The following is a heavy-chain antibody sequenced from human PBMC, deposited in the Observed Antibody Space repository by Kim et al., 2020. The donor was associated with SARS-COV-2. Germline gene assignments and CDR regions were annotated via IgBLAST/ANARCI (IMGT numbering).Heavy chain of an antibody. D-gene: IGHD2-21*01. CDR3: ASESIEESFDY. J-gene: IGHJ4*02. Sequence: TTYAQKSQGRVTVTRDTAISTVFMELSSLRSDDTAIFYCASESIEESFDYWGQGTLVTVSS. CDR2: T. V-gene: IGHV1-2*02.